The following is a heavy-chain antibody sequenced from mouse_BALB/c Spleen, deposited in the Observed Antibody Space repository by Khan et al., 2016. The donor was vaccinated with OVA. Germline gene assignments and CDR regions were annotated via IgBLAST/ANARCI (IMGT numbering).Heavy chain of an antibody. CDR3: ASKNAGYFAY. Sequence: EVELVESGADLVKPGGSLKLSCAASGYSFSSYCMYWVIQTPDKRLEWVVSISSCGGDTYYNDNLKGRFTITRDKSNNTLYLQMSSLKSEDTAMYYCASKNAGYFAYWGQGTMLTVSA. CDR1: GYSFSSYC. J-gene: IGHJ3*01. D-gene: IGHD2-14*01. CDR2: ISSCGGDT. V-gene: IGHV5-6*01.